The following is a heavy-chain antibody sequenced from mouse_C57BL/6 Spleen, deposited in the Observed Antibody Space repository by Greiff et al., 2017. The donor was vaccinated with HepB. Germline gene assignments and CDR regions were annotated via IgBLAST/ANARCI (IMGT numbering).Heavy chain of an antibody. J-gene: IGHJ1*03. Sequence: EVKLMESGGGLVQPGGSLSLSCAASGFTFTDYYMSWVRQPPGKALEWLGFIRNKANGYTTEYSASVKGRFTISRDNSLSILYLQMNALRAEDSATYYCARYDDDGYADVWGTGTTVTVSS. V-gene: IGHV7-3*01. CDR1: GFTFTDYY. CDR3: ARYDDDGYADV. D-gene: IGHD2-3*01. CDR2: IRNKANGYTT.